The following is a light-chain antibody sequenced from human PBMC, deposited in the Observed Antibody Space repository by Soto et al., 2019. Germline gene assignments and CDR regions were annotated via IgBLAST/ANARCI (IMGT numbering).Light chain of an antibody. CDR1: QNINDL. CDR2: KAS. CDR3: QQYSTYSRA. J-gene: IGKJ1*01. V-gene: IGKV1-5*03. Sequence: DIQMTQSPSTLSASVGDRVTITCRASQNINDLLAWYQQKPGKAPNLLIYKASSLESGVPSRFSGSGYGTEFTLTISSLQPDDFATIYCQQYSTYSRAFGQWTKVDIK.